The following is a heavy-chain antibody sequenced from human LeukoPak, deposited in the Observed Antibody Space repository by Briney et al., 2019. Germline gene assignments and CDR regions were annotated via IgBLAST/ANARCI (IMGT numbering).Heavy chain of an antibody. V-gene: IGHV1-46*01. Sequence: EASVKVSCKASGYTFTSYYMHWVRQAPGQGLEWMGIINPNGGSTSYAQKFQGRVTMTRDTSTSTVYMELSSLRSEDTAVYYCARDKTTYYYDSSGYSNSMDVWGQGTTVTVSS. CDR3: ARDKTTYYYDSSGYSNSMDV. D-gene: IGHD3-22*01. CDR2: INPNGGST. J-gene: IGHJ6*02. CDR1: GYTFTSYY.